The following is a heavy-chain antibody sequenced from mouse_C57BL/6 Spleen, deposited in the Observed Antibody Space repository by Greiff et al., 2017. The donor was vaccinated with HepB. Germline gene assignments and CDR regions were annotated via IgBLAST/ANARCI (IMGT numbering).Heavy chain of an antibody. D-gene: IGHD3-3*01. CDR3: DSGDTYAMDY. Sequence: QVQLQQSGAELARPGASVKMSCKASGYTFTSYTMHWVKQRPGQGLEWIGYINPSSGYTKYNQKFKDKTTLTADKASSTAYMQLSSLTSEDSAVYYCDSGDTYAMDYWGQGTSVTVSS. J-gene: IGHJ4*01. CDR2: INPSSGYT. CDR1: GYTFTSYT. V-gene: IGHV1-4*01.